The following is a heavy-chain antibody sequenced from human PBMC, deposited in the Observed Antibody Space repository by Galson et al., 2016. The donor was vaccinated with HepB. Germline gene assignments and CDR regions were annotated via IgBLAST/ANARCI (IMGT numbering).Heavy chain of an antibody. J-gene: IGHJ4*02. CDR1: GFTFSQYA. CDR2: LTSNAAGI. Sequence: SLRLSCAASGFTFSQYAMHWVRQCPGKGLEYVSALTSNAAGIFYANSVKGRFTISRDNSKNTLFLQMGSLRTEDTAVYYCVRGRRSYSYDSSGYYRIYYFDSWGQGTLVTVSS. V-gene: IGHV3-64*01. CDR3: VRGRRSYSYDSSGYYRIYYFDS. D-gene: IGHD3-22*01.